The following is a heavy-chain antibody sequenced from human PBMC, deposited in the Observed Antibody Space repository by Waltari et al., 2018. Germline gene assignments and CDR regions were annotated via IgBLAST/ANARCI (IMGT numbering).Heavy chain of an antibody. CDR2: IRSRGNTI. CDR3: ARDSLDSGNYYVYHFYGLDV. V-gene: IGHV3-48*03. J-gene: IGHJ6*02. CDR1: GFTFSSYE. D-gene: IGHD1-26*01. Sequence: EVQLVESGGGLVQPGGSLRLSCAVSGFTFSSYEMNWVRQAPGKGLEWVSYIRSRGNTIYYADSVKGRFTISRDNAKKLLDLQMNSLRAEDTAVYYCARDSLDSGNYYVYHFYGLDVWGQGTTVTVS.